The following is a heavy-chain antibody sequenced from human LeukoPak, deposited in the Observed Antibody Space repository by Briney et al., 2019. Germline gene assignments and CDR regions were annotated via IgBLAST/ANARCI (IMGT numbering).Heavy chain of an antibody. CDR3: ARLRITMIVVVTYYVGRFDI. V-gene: IGHV4-39*01. Sequence: SETLSLTCTVSGGSISSSSYYWGWIRQPQGKGLEWIGSIYCSGSTYYNPSLKSRVNISVDTSKNQFSLKLSSVTAADTAVYYCARLRITMIVVVTYYVGRFDIWGQGTMVTVSS. J-gene: IGHJ3*02. D-gene: IGHD3-22*01. CDR1: GGSISSSSYY. CDR2: IYCSGST.